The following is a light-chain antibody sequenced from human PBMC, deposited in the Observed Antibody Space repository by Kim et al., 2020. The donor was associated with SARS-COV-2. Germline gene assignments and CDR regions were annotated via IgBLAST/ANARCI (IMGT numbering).Light chain of an antibody. J-gene: IGKJ3*01. CDR2: DAS. V-gene: IGKV3-20*01. CDR3: QQYSSSPHT. CDR1: QSVSSNY. Sequence: CPGEGATTSCRGSQSVSSNYLAWYQQTPAQAPRLLIYDASHRASGIPDRFSGSGSGTDFSLTISRLEPEDSAVYYCQQYSSSPHTFGAGTKVDIK.